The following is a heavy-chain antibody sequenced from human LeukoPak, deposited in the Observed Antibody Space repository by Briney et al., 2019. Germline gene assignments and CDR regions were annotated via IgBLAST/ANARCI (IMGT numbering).Heavy chain of an antibody. CDR3: ARGWEDIVVVPAAILVSPISGYYGMDV. J-gene: IGHJ6*02. CDR2: INHSGST. V-gene: IGHV4-34*01. Sequence: SETLSLTCAVYGGSFSGYYWSWIRQPPGKGLEWIGEINHSGSTNYNLSLKSRVTISVDTSKNQFSLKLSSVTAADTAVYYCARGWEDIVVVPAAILVSPISGYYGMDVWGQGTTVTVSS. CDR1: GGSFSGYY. D-gene: IGHD2-2*02.